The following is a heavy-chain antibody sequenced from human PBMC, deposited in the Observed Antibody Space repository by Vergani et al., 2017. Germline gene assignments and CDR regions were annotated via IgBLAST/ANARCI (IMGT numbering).Heavy chain of an antibody. J-gene: IGHJ3*02. CDR3: CGEGVADAFDI. V-gene: IGHV3-74*02. Sequence: VQLVESGGGVVQPGGSLRLSCAASGFTFSSYWMHWVRQAPGKGLVWVSRINSDGSSTSYADSVKGRFTISRDNAKNTLYLQMNSLRAEDTAVYYCCGEGVADAFDIWGQGTMVTVSS. CDR1: GFTFSSYW. D-gene: IGHD7-27*01. CDR2: INSDGSST.